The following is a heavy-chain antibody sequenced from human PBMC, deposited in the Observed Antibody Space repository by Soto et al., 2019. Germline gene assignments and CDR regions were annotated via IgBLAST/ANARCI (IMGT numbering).Heavy chain of an antibody. Sequence: GASVKVSCKASGYTFTSYGISWVRQAPGQGLEWMGWISAYNGNTKYAQKLHGRVTMTTDTSTSTAYMELRSLRAEDTALYYCAKDRPRRTSGYFFDYWGQGTPVTVSS. CDR3: AKDRPRRTSGYFFDY. J-gene: IGHJ4*02. D-gene: IGHD1-1*01. V-gene: IGHV1-18*01. CDR2: ISAYNGNT. CDR1: GYTFTSYG.